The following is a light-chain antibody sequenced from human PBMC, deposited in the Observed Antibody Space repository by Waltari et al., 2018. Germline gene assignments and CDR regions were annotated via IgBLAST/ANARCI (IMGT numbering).Light chain of an antibody. CDR2: YDD. Sequence: QSVLTQPPSVSEAPWQRVTTSCSGSSSNIGNNAVNWYQQLPGKAPRLLIYYDDLVASGVSDRFSGSKSGTSASLAISGLQSEDEADYYCAAWDDRLNGPVFGGGTKLTVL. J-gene: IGLJ2*01. CDR3: AAWDDRLNGPV. V-gene: IGLV1-36*01. CDR1: SSNIGNNA.